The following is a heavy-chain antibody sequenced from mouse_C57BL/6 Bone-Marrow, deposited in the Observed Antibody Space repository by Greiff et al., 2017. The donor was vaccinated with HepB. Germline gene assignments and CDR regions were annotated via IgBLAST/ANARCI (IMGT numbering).Heavy chain of an antibody. D-gene: IGHD1-1*01. V-gene: IGHV1-19*01. Sequence: VQLQQSGPVLVKPGASVKMSCKASGYTFTDYYMNWVKQSHGKSLEWIGVINPYNGGTSYNQKFKGKATLTVDKSSSTAYMELNSLTSEDSAVYYCARDEVPLYYGSSYWYFDVWGTGTTVTVSS. CDR2: INPYNGGT. J-gene: IGHJ1*03. CDR1: GYTFTDYY. CDR3: ARDEVPLYYGSSYWYFDV.